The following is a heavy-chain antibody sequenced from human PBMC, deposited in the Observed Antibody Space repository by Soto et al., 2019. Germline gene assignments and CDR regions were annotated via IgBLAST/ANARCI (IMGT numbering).Heavy chain of an antibody. CDR2: INPFAAST. J-gene: IGHJ3*02. CDR1: GYTFTSSY. V-gene: IGHV1-46*01. Sequence: QVQLVQSGAEVEKPGASVKVSCKASGYTFTSSYIHWVRQAPGQGLEWVGIINPFAASTSYAQKFQGRVTMTRDTSTSTVYMELNSLRSEDTAVYYCARGWLVGKKKRDDPLDIWGQGTMVTVSS. CDR3: ARGWLVGKKKRDDPLDI. D-gene: IGHD6-19*01.